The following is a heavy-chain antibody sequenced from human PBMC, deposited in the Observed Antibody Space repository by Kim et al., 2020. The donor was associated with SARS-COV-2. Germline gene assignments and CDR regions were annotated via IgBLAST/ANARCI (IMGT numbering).Heavy chain of an antibody. CDR1: GFTFSDYY. Sequence: GGSLRLSCAASGFTFSDYYMSWIRQAPGKGLEWVSYISSSSSYTNYADSVKGRFTISRDNAKNSLYLQMNSLRAEDTAVYYCARDRYIPPYDSSGYYYLTGPLDIWGQGTMVTVSS. CDR2: ISSSSSYT. D-gene: IGHD3-22*01. V-gene: IGHV3-11*06. CDR3: ARDRYIPPYDSSGYYYLTGPLDI. J-gene: IGHJ3*02.